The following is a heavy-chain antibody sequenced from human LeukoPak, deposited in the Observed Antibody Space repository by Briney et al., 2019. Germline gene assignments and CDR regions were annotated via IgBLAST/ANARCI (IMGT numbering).Heavy chain of an antibody. CDR3: ARERYSGYDYYADY. V-gene: IGHV3-64*04. J-gene: IGHJ4*02. CDR2: IGSNGDNS. Sequence: GGSLRLSCSASGFIFSSYAMHWVRQAPGKGLEYVSGIGSNGDNSYYADSVKGRFTISRDNSKNTLYLQMNSLRAEDTAVYYCARERYSGYDYYADYWGQGTLVTVSS. CDR1: GFIFSSYA. D-gene: IGHD5-12*01.